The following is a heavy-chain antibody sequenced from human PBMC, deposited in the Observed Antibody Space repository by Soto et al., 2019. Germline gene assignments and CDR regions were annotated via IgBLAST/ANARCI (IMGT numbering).Heavy chain of an antibody. CDR2: IIPIFGTA. V-gene: IGHV1-69*01. CDR1: GGTFSSDA. CDR3: ARASPHYYDSSGYLYYFDY. J-gene: IGHJ4*02. D-gene: IGHD3-22*01. Sequence: QVQLVQSGAEVKKPGSSVKVSCKASGGTFSSDAISWVRQAPGQGLEWMGGIIPIFGTANYAQKFQGRVTITADESTSTAYMELSSLRSEDTAVYYCARASPHYYDSSGYLYYFDYWGQGTLVTVSS.